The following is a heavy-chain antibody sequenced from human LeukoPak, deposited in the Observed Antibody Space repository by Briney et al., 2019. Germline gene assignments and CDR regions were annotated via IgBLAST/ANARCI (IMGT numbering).Heavy chain of an antibody. CDR3: AKDLHTHYDYVWGSHDY. J-gene: IGHJ4*02. V-gene: IGHV3-23*01. CDR1: GFTFRLYA. D-gene: IGHD3-16*01. Sequence: GGSLRLSCAASGFTFRLYAMNWVRQAPGKGLEWVSGLDGDSGRTYYADSVKGRFTVSRDNSKNTLYLQMSSLRDEDTAVYYCAKDLHTHYDYVWGSHDYWGQGTLVTVSP. CDR2: LDGDSGRT.